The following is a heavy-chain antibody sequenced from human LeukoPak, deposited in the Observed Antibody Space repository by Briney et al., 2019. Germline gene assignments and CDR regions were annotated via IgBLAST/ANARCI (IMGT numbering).Heavy chain of an antibody. CDR2: ISSSSSTI. CDR3: ARDNPYYFDY. D-gene: IGHD1-14*01. CDR1: GFTFSSYG. J-gene: IGHJ4*02. Sequence: GGTLRLSCAASGFTFSSYGMIWVRQAPGKGLEWVSYISSSSSTIYYADSVKGRFTISRDNAKNSLYLQMNSLRAEDTAVYYCARDNPYYFDYWGQGTLVTVSS. V-gene: IGHV3-48*01.